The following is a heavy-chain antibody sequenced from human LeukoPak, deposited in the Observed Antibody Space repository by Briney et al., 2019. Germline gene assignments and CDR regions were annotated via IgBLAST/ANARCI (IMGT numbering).Heavy chain of an antibody. CDR2: ISGSGGST. CDR3: AKLWFGELSAFDY. D-gene: IGHD3-10*01. CDR1: GFTFSSYA. Sequence: GGSLRLSCAASGFTFSSYAMSWVRQAPGKGLEWVSAISGSGGSTYCADSVKGRFTISRDNSKNTLYLQMNSLRAEDTAVYYCAKLWFGELSAFDYWGQGTLVTVSS. V-gene: IGHV3-23*01. J-gene: IGHJ4*02.